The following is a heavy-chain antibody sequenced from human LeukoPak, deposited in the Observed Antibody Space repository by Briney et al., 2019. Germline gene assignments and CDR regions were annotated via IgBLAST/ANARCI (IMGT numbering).Heavy chain of an antibody. CDR3: AKDLSNSGSYYSDAFDI. D-gene: IGHD1-26*01. CDR1: GFTFSSYA. J-gene: IGHJ3*02. V-gene: IGHV3-23*01. Sequence: GGSLRLSCAASGFTFSSYAMSWVRQAPGKGLEWVSAISGSGGSTYYADSVKGRFTISRDNSKNTLYLQTNSLRAEDTAVYYCAKDLSNSGSYYSDAFDIWGQGTMVTVSS. CDR2: ISGSGGST.